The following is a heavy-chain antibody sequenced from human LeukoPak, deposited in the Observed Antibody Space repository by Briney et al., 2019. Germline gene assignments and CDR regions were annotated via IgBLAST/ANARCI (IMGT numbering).Heavy chain of an antibody. D-gene: IGHD3-10*01. J-gene: IGHJ4*02. V-gene: IGHV2-5*02. CDR3: AFTKYYYGSGSYYER. CDR2: IYWDDDK. Sequence: SGPTLVNPTQTLTLTCTFSGFSLNTSGVAVGWIRQPPGKALEWLALIYWDDDKRYSPSLKSRLTITKDTSKNQVVLTMTNMDPVDTATYYCAFTKYYYGSGSYYERWGQGTLVTVSS. CDR1: GFSLNTSGVA.